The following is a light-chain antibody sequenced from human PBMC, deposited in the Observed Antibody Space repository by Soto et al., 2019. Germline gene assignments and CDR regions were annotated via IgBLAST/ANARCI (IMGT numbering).Light chain of an antibody. V-gene: IGLV2-14*01. CDR2: DVS. CDR3: SSYTSSSPLERGVV. CDR1: SSDVGGYNY. J-gene: IGLJ2*01. Sequence: QSVLTQPASVSGSPGQSITISCTGTSSDVGGYNYVSWYQQHPGKAPKLMIYDVSNRPSGVSNRFSGSKSGNTASLTISGLQAEDEADYYCSSYTSSSPLERGVVFGGGTQLTVL.